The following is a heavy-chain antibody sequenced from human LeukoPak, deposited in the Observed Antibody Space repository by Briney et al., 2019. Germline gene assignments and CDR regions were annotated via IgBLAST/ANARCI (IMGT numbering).Heavy chain of an antibody. V-gene: IGHV3-53*01. J-gene: IGHJ4*02. CDR3: ASTPLYYYDSSGYRFY. Sequence: PGGSLRLSCAASGFTVSSNYMSWVRQAPGKGLEWVSVIYSGGSTYYAGSVKGRFTISRDNSKNTLYLQMNSLRAEDTAVYYCASTPLYYYDSSGYRFYWGQGTLVTVSS. CDR2: IYSGGST. D-gene: IGHD3-22*01. CDR1: GFTVSSNY.